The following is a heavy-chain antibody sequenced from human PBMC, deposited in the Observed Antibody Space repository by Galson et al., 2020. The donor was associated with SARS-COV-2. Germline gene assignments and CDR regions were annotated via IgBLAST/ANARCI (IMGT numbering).Heavy chain of an antibody. J-gene: IGHJ4*02. CDR2: IWYDGSNK. CDR1: GFTFSSYG. CDR3: ARGRRDGFDFDY. Sequence: GGSLRLSCAASGFTFSSYGMHWVRQAPGKGLEWVAVIWYDGSNKYYADSVKGRFTISRDNSKNTLYLQMNSLRAEDTAVYYCARGRRDGFDFDYWGQGTLVTVSS. D-gene: IGHD5-12*01. V-gene: IGHV3-33*01.